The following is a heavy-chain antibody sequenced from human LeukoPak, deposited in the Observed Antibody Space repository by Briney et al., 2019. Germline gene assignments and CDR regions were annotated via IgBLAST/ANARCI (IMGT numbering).Heavy chain of an antibody. J-gene: IGHJ4*02. CDR1: GGSFSGYY. CDR2: INHSGST. Sequence: SETLSLTCAVYGGSFSGYYWSWIRQPPGKGLEWMGEINHSGSTNYNPSLKSRVTISVDTSKNQFSLKLSSVPAADTAVYYCARASITMVRGVIITSHFDYWGQGTLVTVSS. CDR3: ARASITMVRGVIITSHFDY. D-gene: IGHD3-10*01. V-gene: IGHV4-34*01.